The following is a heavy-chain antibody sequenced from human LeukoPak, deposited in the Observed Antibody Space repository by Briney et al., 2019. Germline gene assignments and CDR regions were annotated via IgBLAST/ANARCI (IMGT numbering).Heavy chain of an antibody. D-gene: IGHD3-22*01. CDR1: GFTFTIYA. Sequence: GGSLRLSCAASGFTFTIYAMHWVRQAPGKGLEWVSFIRYDGGNEYYADSVKGRFTISRDNSENTLYLQMNNLEAEDTAVYYCVKPLDYYDNSAPDYWGQGTLVTVSS. J-gene: IGHJ4*02. CDR3: VKPLDYYDNSAPDY. CDR2: IRYDGGNE. V-gene: IGHV3-30*02.